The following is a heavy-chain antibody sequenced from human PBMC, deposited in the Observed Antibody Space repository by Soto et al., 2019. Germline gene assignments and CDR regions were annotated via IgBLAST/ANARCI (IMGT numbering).Heavy chain of an antibody. D-gene: IGHD6-6*01. CDR2: FDPEDGET. J-gene: IGHJ4*02. CDR1: GYTLTELS. CDR3: AKVRSSTTLLTRYYFDY. Sequence: GASVKVSCKVSGYTLTELSMHWVRQAPGKGLEWMGGFDPEDGETIYAQKFQGRVTMTEDTSTDTAYMELSSLRSEDTAVYYCAKVRSSTTLLTRYYFDYWGQGTLVTVSS. V-gene: IGHV1-24*01.